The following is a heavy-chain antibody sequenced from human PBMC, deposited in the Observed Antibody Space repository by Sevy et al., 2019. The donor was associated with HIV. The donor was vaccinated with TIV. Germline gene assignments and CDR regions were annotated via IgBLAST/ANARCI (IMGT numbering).Heavy chain of an antibody. D-gene: IGHD1-26*01. CDR3: ARSGGSYDYGMDV. Sequence: GESLKISCAASEFTFSSYWMSWVRQAPGKGLEWGANIKQDGSEKYYVDSVKGRFTISRDNAKNSLYLQMNSLRAEDTAVYYCARSGGSYDYGMDVWGQGTTVTVSS. V-gene: IGHV3-7*01. CDR2: IKQDGSEK. CDR1: EFTFSSYW. J-gene: IGHJ6*02.